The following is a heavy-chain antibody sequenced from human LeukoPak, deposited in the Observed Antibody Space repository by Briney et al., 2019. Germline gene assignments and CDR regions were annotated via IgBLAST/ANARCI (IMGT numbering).Heavy chain of an antibody. CDR1: GGSISSSSYY. J-gene: IGHJ4*02. CDR3: ARVSRYYYDSSGPFDY. V-gene: IGHV4-39*07. Sequence: PSETLSLTCTVSGGSISSSSYYWGWIRQPPGKGLEWIGSIYYSGSTYYNPSLKSRVTISVDTSKNQFSLKLSSVTAADTAVYYCARVSRYYYDSSGPFDYWGQGTLVTVSS. D-gene: IGHD3-22*01. CDR2: IYYSGST.